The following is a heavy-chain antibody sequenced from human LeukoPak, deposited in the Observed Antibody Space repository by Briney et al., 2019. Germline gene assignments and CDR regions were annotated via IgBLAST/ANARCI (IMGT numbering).Heavy chain of an antibody. Sequence: GGSLRLSCVPSGFSLNDYAMNWVREAPGKGLQWVSLIIGSSGTTFYADSVKGRFTISRDKSKSTLYLQMNSLRAEDTAVYYCAKGACDYIEIAYFDYWGQGSLVTVSS. V-gene: IGHV3-23*01. CDR1: GFSLNDYA. CDR3: AKGACDYIEIAYFDY. CDR2: IIGSSGTT. D-gene: IGHD5-12*01. J-gene: IGHJ4*02.